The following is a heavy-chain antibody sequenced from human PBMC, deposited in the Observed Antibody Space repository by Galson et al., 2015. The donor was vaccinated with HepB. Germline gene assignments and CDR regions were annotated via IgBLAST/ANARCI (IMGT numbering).Heavy chain of an antibody. CDR2: IIPMFGIV. J-gene: IGHJ4*02. V-gene: IGHV1-69*10. Sequence: SVKVSCKASGGTFNNFATNWVRRAPGQGLEWMGGIIPMFGIVNYAQKFQGRVTITADKSRSTAYMDLSSLKSEDTAVYYCAREVVLTARGRNPFDSWGQGTLVTVTS. CDR1: GGTFNNFA. CDR3: AREVVLTARGRNPFDS. D-gene: IGHD2-21*02.